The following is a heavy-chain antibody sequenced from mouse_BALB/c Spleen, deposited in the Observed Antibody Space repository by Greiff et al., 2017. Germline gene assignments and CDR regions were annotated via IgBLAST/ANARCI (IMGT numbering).Heavy chain of an antibody. Sequence: VQLQQSGPELVKPGASVKMSCKASGYTFTDYFISWVKQRTGQGLEWIGEIYPGSGSTYYNEKFKGKATLTADKSSNTAYMQLSSLASEDSAVYFCGRRRTGAMDYWGQGTSVTVSS. CDR2: IYPGSGST. CDR1: GYTFTDYF. J-gene: IGHJ4*01. CDR3: GRRRTGAMDY. V-gene: IGHV1-77*01.